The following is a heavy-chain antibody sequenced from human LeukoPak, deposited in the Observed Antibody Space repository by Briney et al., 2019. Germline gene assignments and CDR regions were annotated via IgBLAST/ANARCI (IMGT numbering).Heavy chain of an antibody. J-gene: IGHJ4*02. Sequence: ASVKVSCKASGYTFTGYFMHWVRQAPGQGLEWMGWIYHNNGGTIYAQKFQGRVAMISDTSISTGYMELSRLTYDDTAFYYCARWRGYSSGWSGPFDDWGQGTLVTVSS. V-gene: IGHV1-2*02. CDR2: IYHNNGGT. D-gene: IGHD6-19*01. CDR1: GYTFTGYF. CDR3: ARWRGYSSGWSGPFDD.